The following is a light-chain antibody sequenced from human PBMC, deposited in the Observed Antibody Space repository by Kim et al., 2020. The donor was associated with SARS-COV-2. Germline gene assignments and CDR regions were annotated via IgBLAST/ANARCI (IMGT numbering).Light chain of an antibody. J-gene: IGLJ2*01. CDR1: KLGDKY. CDR3: QAWDSSTAVV. CDR2: QDS. V-gene: IGLV3-1*01. Sequence: SYELTQPPSVSVSPGQTASITCSGDKLGDKYACWYQQKPGQSPVLVIYQDSKRPSGLPERFSGSNSGNTATLTIIGTQAMDEADYYCQAWDSSTAVVFGG.